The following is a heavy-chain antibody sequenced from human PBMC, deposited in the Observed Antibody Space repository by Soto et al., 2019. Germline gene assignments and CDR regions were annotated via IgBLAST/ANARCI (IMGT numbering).Heavy chain of an antibody. V-gene: IGHV1-18*04. D-gene: IGHD2-15*01. Sequence: SGKVCFKASCYTFTSYGISWVRQAPGQGLEWMGWISAYNGNTNYAQKLQGGVTMTTETSTSTAYMELRSLRDEDTAVYYCARGWDYWGQGTLVTVYS. J-gene: IGHJ4*02. CDR3: ARGWDY. CDR1: CYTFTSYG. CDR2: ISAYNGNT.